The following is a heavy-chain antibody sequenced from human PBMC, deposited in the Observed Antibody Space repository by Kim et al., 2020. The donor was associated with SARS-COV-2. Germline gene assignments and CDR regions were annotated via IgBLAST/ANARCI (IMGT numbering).Heavy chain of an antibody. Sequence: GGSLRLSCAASGFTFSSYAMSWVRQAPGKGLEWVSAISGNGGSTYYADSVKGRFTISRDNSKNTLYLQMNSLRAEDTAVYYCAKSIFSDGFVYDYWGQGTLVTVSS. V-gene: IGHV3-23*01. CDR1: GFTFSSYA. CDR2: ISGNGGST. J-gene: IGHJ4*02. CDR3: AKSIFSDGFVYDY. D-gene: IGHD2-15*01.